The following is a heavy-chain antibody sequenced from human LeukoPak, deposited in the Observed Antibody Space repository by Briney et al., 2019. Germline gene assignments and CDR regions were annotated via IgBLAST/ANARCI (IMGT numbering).Heavy chain of an antibody. CDR3: KKNLRLDLKFDPFDM. CDR1: GFTFSGYW. V-gene: IGHV3-74*01. D-gene: IGHD1-7*01. CDR2: INNDGSST. J-gene: IGHJ3*02. Sequence: PGGSLRLSCAASGFTFSGYWMHWVRQAPGKGLVWVSRINNDGSSTTYADSVKGRFTISRDNSKHTVYLQMNSLTPDDTALYYCKKNLRLDLKFDPFDMWGKGTMVTV.